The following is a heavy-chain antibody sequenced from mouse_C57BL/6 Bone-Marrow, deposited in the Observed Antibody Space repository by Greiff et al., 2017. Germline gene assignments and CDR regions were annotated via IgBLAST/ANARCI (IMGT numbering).Heavy chain of an antibody. Sequence: EVQLVESGGGLVKPGGSLKLSCAASGFTLSSYAMSWVRQTPEKRLEWVATISDGGSYTYYPDNVKGRFPISRDNAKNNLYLQMSHLKSEDTAMYYCARARLRAMDYWGQGTSVTVSS. J-gene: IGHJ4*01. CDR3: ARARLRAMDY. V-gene: IGHV5-4*01. CDR1: GFTLSSYA. D-gene: IGHD3-2*02. CDR2: ISDGGSYT.